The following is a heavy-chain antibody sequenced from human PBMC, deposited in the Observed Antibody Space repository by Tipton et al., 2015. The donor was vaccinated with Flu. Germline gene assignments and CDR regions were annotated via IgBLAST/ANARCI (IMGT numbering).Heavy chain of an antibody. D-gene: IGHD4-11*01. Sequence: TLSLTCSVSGGSISRGGYSWSWIRQLPGKGLEWVGYIYANGKAYYNPSLKSRVTISLDTSKNQFSLKMRSVTAADMAVYYCARRDYSNYVSDPKNWFDPWGQGTRVIVSS. J-gene: IGHJ5*02. CDR1: GGSISRGGYS. V-gene: IGHV4-30-4*08. CDR3: ARRDYSNYVSDPKNWFDP. CDR2: IYANGKA.